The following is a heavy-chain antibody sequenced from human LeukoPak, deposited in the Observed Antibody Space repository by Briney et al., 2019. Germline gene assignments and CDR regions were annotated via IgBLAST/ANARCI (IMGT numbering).Heavy chain of an antibody. CDR3: AKVSGTGGFDY. V-gene: IGHV3-30*04. CDR2: ISYDGSNK. CDR1: GFTFSSYA. J-gene: IGHJ4*02. D-gene: IGHD3-10*01. Sequence: GGSLRLSCAASGFTFSSYAMHWVRQAPGKGLEWVAVISYDGSNKYYADSVKGRFTISRDNSKNTLYLQMNSLRAEDTAVYYCAKVSGTGGFDYWGQGTLVTVSS.